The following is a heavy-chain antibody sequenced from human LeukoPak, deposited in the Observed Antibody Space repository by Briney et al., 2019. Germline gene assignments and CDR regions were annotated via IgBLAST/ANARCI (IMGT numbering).Heavy chain of an antibody. CDR1: GYTFTSYD. V-gene: IGHV1-18*01. D-gene: IGHD6-19*01. J-gene: IGHJ4*02. CDR3: ARDGLQWLEKHPLDY. Sequence: GASVKVSCKASGYTFTSYDINWVRQATGQGLEWMGWISAYNGNTNYAQKLQGRVTMTTDTSTSTAYMELRSLRSDDTAVYYCARDGLQWLEKHPLDYWGQGTLVTVSS. CDR2: ISAYNGNT.